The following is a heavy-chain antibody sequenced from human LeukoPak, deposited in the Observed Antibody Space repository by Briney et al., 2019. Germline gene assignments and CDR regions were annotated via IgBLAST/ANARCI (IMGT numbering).Heavy chain of an antibody. Sequence: ASVKVSCKASGYTFTSYGINCVRQATGQGLEWRGWMNPNSGNTGYAQKFQGRVTITRYTSISTAYMELSSLRSEDTAVYCCARGPGCGGTPGVWFDPWRQDTLDTVSS. CDR2: MNPNSGNT. J-gene: IGHJ5*02. V-gene: IGHV1-8*03. CDR1: GYTFTSYG. D-gene: IGHD4-23*01. CDR3: ARGPGCGGTPGVWFDP.